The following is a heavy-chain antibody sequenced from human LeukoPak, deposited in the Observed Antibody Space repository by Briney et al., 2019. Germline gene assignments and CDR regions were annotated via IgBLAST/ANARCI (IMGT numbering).Heavy chain of an antibody. CDR1: GFTFNNYA. V-gene: IGHV3-23*01. J-gene: IGHJ3*02. D-gene: IGHD1-26*01. CDR2: ISGSGGNT. Sequence: GGSLRLSCAASGFTFNNYAMSWVRQAPGKGLEWVSGISGSGGNTYYADSVKGRFTISRGNSKNTLYLQMNSLRAEDTALYYCARPYSGSYIRGAFDIWGQGTMVTVSS. CDR3: ARPYSGSYIRGAFDI.